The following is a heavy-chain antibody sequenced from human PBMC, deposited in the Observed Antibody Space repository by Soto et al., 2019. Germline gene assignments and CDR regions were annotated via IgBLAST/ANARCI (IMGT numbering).Heavy chain of an antibody. Sequence: QVQLVESGGGVVQPGRSLRLSCVASGFTFSSYGMHWVRQAPGKGLEWVAVISYDGSNKYYADSVKGRFTISRDNSKNTLYLQMNILRAEDTAVYYCAKELTRPYDILAGYYPPGYWGQGTLVTVSS. CDR3: AKELTRPYDILAGYYPPGY. J-gene: IGHJ4*02. V-gene: IGHV3-30*18. CDR2: ISYDGSNK. D-gene: IGHD3-9*01. CDR1: GFTFSSYG.